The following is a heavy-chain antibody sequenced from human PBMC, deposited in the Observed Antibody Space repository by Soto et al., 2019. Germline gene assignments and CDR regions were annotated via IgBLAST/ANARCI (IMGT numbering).Heavy chain of an antibody. D-gene: IGHD2-8*01. CDR2: IYYSGST. Sequence: SETLSLTCTVSGGSVSSGSYYWSWIRQPPGKGLEWIGYIYYSGSTSYNPSLKSRVTISVDTSKNQFSLKLSSVTAADTAVYYCARFGVDNWFDPWGQGTLVTVSS. J-gene: IGHJ5*02. CDR1: GGSVSSGSYY. CDR3: ARFGVDNWFDP. V-gene: IGHV4-61*01.